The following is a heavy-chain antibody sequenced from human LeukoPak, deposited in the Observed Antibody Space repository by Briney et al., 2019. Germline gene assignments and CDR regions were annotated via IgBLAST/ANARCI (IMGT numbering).Heavy chain of an antibody. J-gene: IGHJ4*02. V-gene: IGHV3-21*01. CDR2: ISSSAHHT. CDR3: ARGTVPAAFDY. CDR1: GSTFSTYD. D-gene: IGHD2-2*01. Sequence: GGSLRLSCAASGSTFSTYDMNWVRQAPGKGLEWVSSISSSAHHTAYADSVKGRFTISRDNAKNALYLQVNSLRAEDTAVYYCARGTVPAAFDYWGQGTLVTVSS.